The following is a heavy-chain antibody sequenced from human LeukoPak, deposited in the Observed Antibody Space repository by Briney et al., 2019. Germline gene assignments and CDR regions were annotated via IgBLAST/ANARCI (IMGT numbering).Heavy chain of an antibody. CDR3: ATTLGAGATQ. CDR2: IYYTGST. CDR1: GGSISSYY. Sequence: SETLSLTCTVPGGSISSYYWSWIRQSPGKGLEWIGHIYYTGSTNYNPSLKSRVTMSLDRSKNQFSLKLSSVTATDTAVYYCATTLGAGATQWGQGTLVTVSS. V-gene: IGHV4-59*08. J-gene: IGHJ4*02. D-gene: IGHD1-26*01.